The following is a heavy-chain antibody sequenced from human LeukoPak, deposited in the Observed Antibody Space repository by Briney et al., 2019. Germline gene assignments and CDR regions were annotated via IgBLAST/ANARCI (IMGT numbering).Heavy chain of an antibody. CDR1: GYTFTSYY. J-gene: IGHJ4*02. CDR3: AGAEQWLGPFDY. V-gene: IGHV1-69*05. D-gene: IGHD6-19*01. CDR2: IIPIFGTA. Sequence: SVKVSCKASGYTFTSYYMHWVRQAPGQGLEWMGRIIPIFGTANYAQKFQGRVTITTDESTSTAYMELSSLRSEDTAVYYCAGAEQWLGPFDYWGQGTLVTVSS.